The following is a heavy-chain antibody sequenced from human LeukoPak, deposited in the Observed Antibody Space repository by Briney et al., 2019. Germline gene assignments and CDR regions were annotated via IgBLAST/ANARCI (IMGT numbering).Heavy chain of an antibody. D-gene: IGHD3-3*01. CDR1: GGPISSGGYY. Sequence: SQTLSLTCTVSGGPISSGGYYWSWVRQHPGKGLEWIGYIYYSGSTYYNPSLKSRVTISLDTSKNQFSLKLGSVTAADTAVYYCARVGYDFWSGYYHPPAGHWFEPWGQGTLVTVSS. CDR3: ARVGYDFWSGYYHPPAGHWFEP. V-gene: IGHV4-31*03. CDR2: IYYSGST. J-gene: IGHJ5*02.